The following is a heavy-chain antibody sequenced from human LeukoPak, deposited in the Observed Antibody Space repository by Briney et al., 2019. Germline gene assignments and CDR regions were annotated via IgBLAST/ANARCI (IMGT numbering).Heavy chain of an antibody. CDR2: IYTSGST. CDR3: AKGTYDYVWGSYRFPWAYYFDY. CDR1: GGSISSYY. V-gene: IGHV4-4*07. J-gene: IGHJ4*02. D-gene: IGHD3-16*02. Sequence: SETLSLTCTVSGGSISSYYWSWIRQPAGKGLEWIGRIYTSGSTNYNPSLKSRVTMSVDTSKNQFSLKLSSVTAADTAVYYCAKGTYDYVWGSYRFPWAYYFDYWGQGTLVTVSS.